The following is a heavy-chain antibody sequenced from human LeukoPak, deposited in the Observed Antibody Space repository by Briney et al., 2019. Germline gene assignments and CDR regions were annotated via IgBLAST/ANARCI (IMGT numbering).Heavy chain of an antibody. CDR2: ISSNSNSI. D-gene: IGHD1-26*01. J-gene: IGHJ4*02. Sequence: PGGSLRLSCVASGFTFDDYAMHWVRQAPGKGLEWVSGISSNSNSIGYADSVKGRFTISRDNAKNSLFLQMNSLRAEDTALYYCAKGTYYGVTYYFDYWGQGTLVTVSS. CDR1: GFTFDDYA. V-gene: IGHV3-9*01. CDR3: AKGTYYGVTYYFDY.